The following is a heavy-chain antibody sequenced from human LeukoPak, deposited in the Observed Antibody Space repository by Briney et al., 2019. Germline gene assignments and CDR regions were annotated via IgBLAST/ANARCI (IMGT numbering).Heavy chain of an antibody. CDR2: ISYDGSNK. CDR3: AKELRGYSYGEH. Sequence: GGSLRLSCAASGFTFSSYGMHWVRQAPGKGREWVAVISYDGSNKFYGDSVKGRLTISRGSSKNTLYLQMNSLRAEDTAVYYCAKELRGYSYGEHWGQGTLVTVSS. D-gene: IGHD5-18*01. J-gene: IGHJ4*02. CDR1: GFTFSSYG. V-gene: IGHV3-30*18.